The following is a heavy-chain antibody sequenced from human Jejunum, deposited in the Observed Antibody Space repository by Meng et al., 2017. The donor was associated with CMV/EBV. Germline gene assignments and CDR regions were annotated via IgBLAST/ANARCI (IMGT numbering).Heavy chain of an antibody. Sequence: STYAMSWVRQAPGKGLEWVAVIYTGGGSLYYADSVKGRFTISTSESRNTLYLQMNGLRADDTAVYYCANSVRSMDQFLIPPALDAWGQGTMVTVSS. J-gene: IGHJ3*01. V-gene: IGHV3-23*03. CDR2: IYTGGGSL. D-gene: IGHD5/OR15-5a*01. CDR1: STYA. CDR3: ANSVRSMDQFLIPPALDA.